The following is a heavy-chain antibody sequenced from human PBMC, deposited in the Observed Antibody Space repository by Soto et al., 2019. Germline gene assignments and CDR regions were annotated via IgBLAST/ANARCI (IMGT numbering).Heavy chain of an antibody. V-gene: IGHV3-15*01. CDR1: GFTFSNEW. J-gene: IGHJ5*02. D-gene: IGHD1-1*01. CDR2: IKSREDGGAT. Sequence: EAQLVESGGGLVKPGVSLRLSCVASGFTFSNEWMSWVRPAPGKGLEWVGRIKSREDGGATNYATTVKGRFSISRDDSKNTLYLQLNNLKTEDTAVYYCTTSIVEEATVYDHWGQGTLVTVSS. CDR3: TTSIVEEATVYDH.